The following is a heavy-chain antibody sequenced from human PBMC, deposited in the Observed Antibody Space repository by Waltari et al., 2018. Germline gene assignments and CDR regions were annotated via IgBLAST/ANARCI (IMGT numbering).Heavy chain of an antibody. Sequence: QVQLQESGPGLVKPSETLSLTCTVSGGPIRSYYWTWIRPPPGKELEWIGYIYYSGSTNYNPSLKSRVTISVDTSKNQFSLKLSSVTAADTAVYYCARALWFGELLYGAYDYWGQGTLVTVSS. CDR1: GGPIRSYY. CDR3: ARALWFGELLYGAYDY. CDR2: IYYSGST. J-gene: IGHJ4*02. D-gene: IGHD3-10*01. V-gene: IGHV4-59*01.